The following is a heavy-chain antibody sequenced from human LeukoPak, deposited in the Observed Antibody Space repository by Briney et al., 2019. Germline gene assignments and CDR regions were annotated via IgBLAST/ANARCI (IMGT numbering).Heavy chain of an antibody. D-gene: IGHD3-9*01. CDR3: AREGILTGYYHAPFDY. V-gene: IGHV4-31*03. CDR2: IYYSGST. CDR1: GCSISSGGYY. J-gene: IGHJ4*02. Sequence: PSQTLSLTCTVSGCSISSGGYYWSWLRPHPGKGLEWIGYIYYSGSTYYNPSLKRRVTISVDTSKNQFSLKLSSVTAADTAVYYCAREGILTGYYHAPFDYWGQGTLVTVSS.